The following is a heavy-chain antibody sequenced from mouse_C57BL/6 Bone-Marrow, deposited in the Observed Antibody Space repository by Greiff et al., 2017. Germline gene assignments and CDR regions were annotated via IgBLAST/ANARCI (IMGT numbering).Heavy chain of an antibody. Sequence: VQLKESGTVLARPGASVKMSCKTSGYTFTSYWMHWVKQRPGQGLEWIGAIYPGNSDTSYNQKFKGKAKLTAVTSASTAYMELSSLTNEDSAVYYCTRSYYDYEGGAYWGQGTLVTVSA. CDR3: TRSYYDYEGGAY. V-gene: IGHV1-5*01. CDR2: IYPGNSDT. D-gene: IGHD2-4*01. CDR1: GYTFTSYW. J-gene: IGHJ3*01.